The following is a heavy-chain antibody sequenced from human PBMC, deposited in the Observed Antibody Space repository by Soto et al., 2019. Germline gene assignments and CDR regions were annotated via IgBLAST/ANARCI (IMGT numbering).Heavy chain of an antibody. Sequence: SETLSLTCAVSGGSIISSNWWSWVRQPPGKGLEWIGEIYHSGSTNYNPSLKSRVTISVDKSKNQFSLKLSSVTAADTAVYYCARDPQSYGDYYYYGMDVWGQGTTVTISS. CDR3: ARDPQSYGDYYYYGMDV. D-gene: IGHD4-17*01. CDR1: GGSIISSNW. J-gene: IGHJ6*02. V-gene: IGHV4-4*02. CDR2: IYHSGST.